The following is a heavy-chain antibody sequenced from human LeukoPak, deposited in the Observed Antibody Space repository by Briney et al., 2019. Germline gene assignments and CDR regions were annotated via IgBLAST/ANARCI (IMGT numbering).Heavy chain of an antibody. CDR3: AREGAAVAKNLDY. J-gene: IGHJ4*02. V-gene: IGHV1-46*01. D-gene: IGHD6-19*01. CDR1: GYTFTNYY. CDR2: INLNAVTT. Sequence: ASVKVSCKASGYTFTNYYIHWMRQAPGQGLEWVGIINLNAVTTRYAQKFQGRITVTRDTSTSTVYMELSSLRSEDTAVYFCAREGAAVAKNLDYWGQGTLVIVSS.